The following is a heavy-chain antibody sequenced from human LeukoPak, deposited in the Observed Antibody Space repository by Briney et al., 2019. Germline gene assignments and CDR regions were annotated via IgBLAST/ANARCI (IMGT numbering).Heavy chain of an antibody. V-gene: IGHV1-69*13. J-gene: IGHJ4*02. CDR3: ARVSTVVNRGYYFDY. D-gene: IGHD4-23*01. CDR1: GYTFSTYG. CDR2: IIPIFGTA. Sequence: SVKASCKASGYTFSTYGISWVRQAPGQGLEWMGGIIPIFGTANYAQKFQGRVTITADESTSTAYMELSSLRSEDTAVYYCARVSTVVNRGYYFDYWGQGTLVTVSS.